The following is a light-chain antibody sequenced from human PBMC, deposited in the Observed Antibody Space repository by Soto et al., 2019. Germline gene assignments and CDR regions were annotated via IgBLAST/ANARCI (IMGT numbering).Light chain of an antibody. CDR1: QTINNW. CDR2: HAP. J-gene: IGKJ1*01. CDR3: QHYNSSPWT. V-gene: IGKV1-5*01. Sequence: DIQMTQSPSTLSASIGDRVTITCRASQTINNWLAWYQQKPGKAPNLLIFHAPNLETGVPSRFSGSAFGTEFTLTISSLQPDDFATYYCQHYNSSPWTFGQGTKVEIK.